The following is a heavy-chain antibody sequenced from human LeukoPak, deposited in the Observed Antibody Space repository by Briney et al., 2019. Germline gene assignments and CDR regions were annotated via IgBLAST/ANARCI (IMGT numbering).Heavy chain of an antibody. V-gene: IGHV1-18*01. Sequence: ASVKGSCKASGYTFTSYGISWVRQAPGQGLDWMGWISAYNGNTNYAQKLQGRVTMTTDTSTSTAYMELRSLRSDDTAVYYCARDADYGDYYYYYYMDVWGKGTTVTVSS. J-gene: IGHJ6*03. CDR3: ARDADYGDYYYYYYMDV. CDR1: GYTFTSYG. D-gene: IGHD4-17*01. CDR2: ISAYNGNT.